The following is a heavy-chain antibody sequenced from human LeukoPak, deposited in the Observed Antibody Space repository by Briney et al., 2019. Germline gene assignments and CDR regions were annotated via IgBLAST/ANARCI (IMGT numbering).Heavy chain of an antibody. CDR3: AKDLASAY. CDR2: ISGGGDTT. J-gene: IGHJ4*02. V-gene: IGHV3-23*01. D-gene: IGHD3-10*01. CDR1: GFTFSSYG. Sequence: GGSLRLSCAASGFTFSSYGMTWVRQAPGKGLEWVSGISGGGDTTYYADSVKGRFTISRDNSKNTLYLQINSLRAEDTAVYYCAKDLASAYWGQGTLVTVSS.